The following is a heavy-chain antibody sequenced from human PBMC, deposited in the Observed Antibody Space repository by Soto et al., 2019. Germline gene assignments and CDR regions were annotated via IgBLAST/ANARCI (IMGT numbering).Heavy chain of an antibody. D-gene: IGHD1-7*01. CDR3: ASRDPGTSVDY. J-gene: IGHJ4*02. CDR1: GGNFASNNW. Sequence: PSETKSLCCAVSGGNFASNNWWSWVRQPPGQGLEWIGEIYRTGSTNYNPSLKSRVTISLDKSENQFSLKVTSLTAADTAVYYCASRDPGTSVDYWGQGTLVTLSS. V-gene: IGHV4-4*02. CDR2: IYRTGST.